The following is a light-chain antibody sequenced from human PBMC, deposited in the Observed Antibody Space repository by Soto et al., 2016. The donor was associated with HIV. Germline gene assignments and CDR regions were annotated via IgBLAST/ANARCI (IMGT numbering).Light chain of an antibody. CDR2: AAS. CDR3: QQSYSIPFA. Sequence: DIQMTQSPSSLSASVGDRVTITCRASQSISSYLNWYQQKPGKAPKLLIYAASSLQSGVPSRFSGSGSGTDFTLTISSLQPEDFATYYCQQSYSIPFAFGLGPKWISN. V-gene: IGKV1-39*01. J-gene: IGKJ3*01. CDR1: QSISSY.